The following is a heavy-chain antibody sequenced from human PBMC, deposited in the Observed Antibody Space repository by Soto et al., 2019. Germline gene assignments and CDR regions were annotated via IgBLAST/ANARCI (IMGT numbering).Heavy chain of an antibody. V-gene: IGHV3-23*01. CDR2: ISASGGSA. D-gene: IGHD3-10*01. CDR3: AREHGSGSYYENYYYYGMDV. J-gene: IGHJ6*02. Sequence: PGGSLRLSCAASGFTFYNYAMNWVRQAPGKGLEWVSVISASGGSAYYADSVKGRFTISRDNAKNSLYLQMNSLRAEDTAVYYCAREHGSGSYYENYYYYGMDVWGQGTTVTVSS. CDR1: GFTFYNYA.